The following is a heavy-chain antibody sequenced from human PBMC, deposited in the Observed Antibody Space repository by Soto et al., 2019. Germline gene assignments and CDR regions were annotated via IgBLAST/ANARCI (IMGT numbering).Heavy chain of an antibody. D-gene: IGHD2-2*01. V-gene: IGHV3-33*01. Sequence: QVQLVESGGGVVQPGRSLRLSCAASGFTFSSFGMHWVRQAPGKGLEWVAVIWYDGSDEYYADSVKGRFTISRDNSKNALYFQMNSLRVEDTAVYYCARDRRYWGNNRCYGPQYFFDFWGQGTLVTVYS. CDR2: IWYDGSDE. CDR3: ARDRRYWGNNRCYGPQYFFDF. J-gene: IGHJ4*02. CDR1: GFTFSSFG.